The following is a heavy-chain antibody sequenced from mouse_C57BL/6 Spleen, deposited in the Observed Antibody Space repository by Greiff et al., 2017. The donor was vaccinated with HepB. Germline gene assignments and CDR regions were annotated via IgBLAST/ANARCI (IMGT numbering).Heavy chain of an antibody. D-gene: IGHD1-1*01. Sequence: VNVVESGAELMKPGASVKLSCKATGYTFTGYWIEWVKQRPGHGLEWIGEILPGSGSTNYNEKFKGKATFTADTSYNTAYMQLSSLTTEDAAIYDCARSATVVADDYWGQGTTLTVSS. J-gene: IGHJ2*01. CDR3: ARSATVVADDY. CDR1: GYTFTGYW. V-gene: IGHV1-9*01. CDR2: ILPGSGST.